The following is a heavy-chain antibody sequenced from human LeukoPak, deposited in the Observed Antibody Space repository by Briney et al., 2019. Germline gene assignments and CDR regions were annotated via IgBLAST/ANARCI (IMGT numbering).Heavy chain of an antibody. CDR1: GYSISNGYY. J-gene: IGHJ4*02. V-gene: IGHV4-38-2*02. D-gene: IGHD7-27*01. CDR3: ARELLSGDPSIGN. CDR2: IYHSGST. Sequence: SETLSLTCTVSGYSISNGYYWGWIRQPPGKGLEWIGNIYHSGSTYYDPSLKSRVTISVDTSKNQFSLKLSSVTAADTAVYYCARELLSGDPSIGNWGQGTLVTVSS.